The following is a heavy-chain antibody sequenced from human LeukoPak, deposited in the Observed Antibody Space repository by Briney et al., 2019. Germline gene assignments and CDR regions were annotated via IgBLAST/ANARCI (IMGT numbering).Heavy chain of an antibody. CDR1: GGSTSSGDYY. J-gene: IGHJ6*03. CDR3: ARASSGSYSGPIYYYYYMDV. D-gene: IGHD1-26*01. Sequence: QASETLSLTCTVSGGSTSSGDYYWSWIRQPPGKGLEWIGCIYHSGSTYYNPSLKSRVTISLDTPKNQFSLKLSSVTAADTAVYYCARASSGSYSGPIYYYYYMDVWGKGTTVTVSS. CDR2: IYHSGST. V-gene: IGHV4-30-4*08.